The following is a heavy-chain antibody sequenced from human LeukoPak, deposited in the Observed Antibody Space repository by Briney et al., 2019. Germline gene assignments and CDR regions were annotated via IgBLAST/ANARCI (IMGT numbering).Heavy chain of an antibody. CDR2: IKQDGSEK. CDR1: GFTFSSYW. J-gene: IGHJ4*02. Sequence: GGSLRLSCAASGFTFSSYWMSWVRKAPGKGLEWVANIKQDGSEKYYVDSVKGRFTISRDNAKNSLYLQMNSLRAEDTAVYYCARDFFTKRASSGRYYFDYWGQGTLVTVSS. CDR3: ARDFFTKRASSGRYYFDY. D-gene: IGHD6-19*01. V-gene: IGHV3-7*01.